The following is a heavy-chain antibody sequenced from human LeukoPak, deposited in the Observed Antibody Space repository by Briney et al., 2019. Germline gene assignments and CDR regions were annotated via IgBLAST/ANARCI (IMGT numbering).Heavy chain of an antibody. J-gene: IGHJ4*02. D-gene: IGHD4-23*01. CDR1: GGSISSSSYY. V-gene: IGHV4-39*01. Sequence: SETLSLTXTVSGGSISSSSYYWGWIRQPPGKGLEWIGSIYYSGSTYYNPSLKSRVTISVDTSKNQFSLKLSSVTAADTAVYYCANSVVRMVFDFDYWGQGTLVTVSS. CDR3: ANSVVRMVFDFDY. CDR2: IYYSGST.